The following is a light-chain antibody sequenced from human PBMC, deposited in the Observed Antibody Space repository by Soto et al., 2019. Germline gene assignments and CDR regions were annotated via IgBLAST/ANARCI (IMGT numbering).Light chain of an antibody. V-gene: IGKV1-39*01. CDR1: QSISSY. J-gene: IGKJ2*01. CDR3: QQSYSTPHVT. CDR2: AAS. Sequence: DIQMTQSPSSLSASVGDRVAITCRASQSISSYLNWYQHKPGKAPRLLIYAASYLQSGVPSRFSGSRSGTDFNLTISSLQPEDFATYYCQQSYSTPHVTFGQGTKLEIK.